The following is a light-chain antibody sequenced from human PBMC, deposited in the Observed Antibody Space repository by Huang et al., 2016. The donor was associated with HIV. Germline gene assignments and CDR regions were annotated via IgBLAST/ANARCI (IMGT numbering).Light chain of an antibody. CDR2: DAS. Sequence: ETVLTQSPATLSLSPGERATLSCRASQSVNSYLAWYQQKPGQTPRLLIYDASNRATGIPARFSGSGSGTDFTFTISSLEPEDFAAYYCQQRKYWPPITFGQGTRLEIK. J-gene: IGKJ5*01. CDR1: QSVNSY. V-gene: IGKV3-11*01. CDR3: QQRKYWPPIT.